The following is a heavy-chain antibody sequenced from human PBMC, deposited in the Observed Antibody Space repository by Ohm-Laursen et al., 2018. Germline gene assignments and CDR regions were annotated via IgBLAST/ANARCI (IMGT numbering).Heavy chain of an antibody. J-gene: IGHJ4*02. CDR3: ARAERWQAFDF. D-gene: IGHD6-19*01. CDR1: GFTVSSSY. CDR2: IYNSGST. Sequence: SRRLSCTASGFTVSSSYMGWVRQAPGQGLEWVSVIYNSGSTSYADSVKGRFTISRDNSKNTLNLQMNSLRAEVTSMYHCARAERWQAFDFWGQGTLVSVSS. V-gene: IGHV3-66*01.